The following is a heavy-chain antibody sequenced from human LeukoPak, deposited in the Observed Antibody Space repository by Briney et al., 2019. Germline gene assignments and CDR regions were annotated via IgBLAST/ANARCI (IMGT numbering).Heavy chain of an antibody. V-gene: IGHV3-48*03. CDR2: ISSSGSTI. J-gene: IGHJ4*02. Sequence: GGSLRLSCAASGFTFSSYEMNWVRQAPGKGLEWVSYISSSGSTIYYADSVKGRFTISRDNVKNSLYLQMNSLRAEDTAVYYCAMQYESAYYYDSSGYYFDYWGQGTLVTVSS. CDR1: GFTFSSYE. D-gene: IGHD3-22*01. CDR3: AMQYESAYYYDSSGYYFDY.